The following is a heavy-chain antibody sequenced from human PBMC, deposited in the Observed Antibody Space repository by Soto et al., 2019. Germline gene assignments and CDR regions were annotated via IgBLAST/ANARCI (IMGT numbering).Heavy chain of an antibody. CDR2: ISYDGSNK. J-gene: IGHJ4*02. D-gene: IGHD2-2*01. V-gene: IGHV3-30-3*01. CDR3: AREDGPSRFDY. CDR1: GFTFSSYA. Sequence: GGSLRLSCAASGFTFSSYAMHWVRQAPGKGLEGVAVISYDGSNKYYADSVKGRFTISRDNSKNTLYLQMNSLRAEDTAVYYCAREDGPSRFDYWGQGTLVTVSS.